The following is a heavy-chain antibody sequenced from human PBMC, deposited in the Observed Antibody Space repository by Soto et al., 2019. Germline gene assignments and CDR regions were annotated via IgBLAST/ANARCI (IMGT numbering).Heavy chain of an antibody. J-gene: IGHJ4*02. V-gene: IGHV4-4*02. D-gene: IGHD1-26*01. CDR3: ARGAPLIVGDTSFDS. Sequence: QVQLQESVPGLVKPSGTLSLTCAVSGGSISSSDWWRWVRQPPGKGLEWIGEIYHSGSTNYNPSLKRRVTISVDKSKNQFSLKLSSVTAADTAVYYCARGAPLIVGDTSFDSGGQGTLVTVSS. CDR1: GGSISSSDW. CDR2: IYHSGST.